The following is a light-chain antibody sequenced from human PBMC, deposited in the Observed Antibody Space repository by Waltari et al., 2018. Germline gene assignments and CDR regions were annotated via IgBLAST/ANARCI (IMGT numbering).Light chain of an antibody. V-gene: IGLV2-14*03. Sequence: QSALTQPASVSGSPGQSIAISCTGTSSEVGGYTYVSWYQLHPAKAPKLMLYDVTNRPSGVSNRFSGAKSGNTASLTISGLQAEAEAAYYCWSYTSSGTWVFGGGTKVTVL. J-gene: IGLJ3*02. CDR3: WSYTSSGTWV. CDR2: DVT. CDR1: SSEVGGYTY.